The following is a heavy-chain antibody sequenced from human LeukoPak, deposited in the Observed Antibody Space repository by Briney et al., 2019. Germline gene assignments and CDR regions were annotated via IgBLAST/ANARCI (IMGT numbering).Heavy chain of an antibody. CDR2: VKPDTGDT. V-gene: IGHV1-2*02. CDR3: ARERPTLLTRIRGIATAPDH. CDR1: GYVFTTYY. D-gene: IGHD3-10*01. J-gene: IGHJ5*02. Sequence: ASVRVSCKTSGYVFTTYYIHWVRQAPGQGLEWLGFVKPDTGDTNSAQQHQGRVSMTSDASVTTAYMELSGLTSDDTALYFCARERPTLLTRIRGIATAPDHWGQGTLVTVSS.